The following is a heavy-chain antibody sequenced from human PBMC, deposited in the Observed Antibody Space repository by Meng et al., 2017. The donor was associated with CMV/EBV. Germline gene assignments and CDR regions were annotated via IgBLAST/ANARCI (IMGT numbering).Heavy chain of an antibody. D-gene: IGHD6-6*01. V-gene: IGHV3-30*02. Sequence: GGSLRLSCAASGFTFSSYGMHWVRQAPGKGLEWVAFIRSDGSNEYYADSVKGRFTISRDKSKNTLYLQMNSLRAEDTAVYYCARDRAIAARHFDYWGQGTLVTVSS. J-gene: IGHJ4*02. CDR2: IRSDGSNE. CDR1: GFTFSSYG. CDR3: ARDRAIAARHFDY.